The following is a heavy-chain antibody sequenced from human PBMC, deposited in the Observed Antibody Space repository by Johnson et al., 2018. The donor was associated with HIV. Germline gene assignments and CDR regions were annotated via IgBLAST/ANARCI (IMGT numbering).Heavy chain of an antibody. Sequence: QVQLVESGGGGVQPGRSLRLSCAASGFTFSSYGMHWVRQAPGKGMEWVAVISYDGSNKYYADSVKGRFTISRDNAKNSLYLQMNSLRAEDTALYYCARVVGYQYGGAGDNDAFDIWGQGTMVTVSS. CDR2: ISYDGSNK. CDR1: GFTFSSYG. J-gene: IGHJ3*02. CDR3: ARVVGYQYGGAGDNDAFDI. V-gene: IGHV3-30*03. D-gene: IGHD5-18*01.